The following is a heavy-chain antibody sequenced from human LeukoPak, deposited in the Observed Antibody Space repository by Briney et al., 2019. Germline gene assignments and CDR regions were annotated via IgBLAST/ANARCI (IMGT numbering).Heavy chain of an antibody. CDR2: IYHGGST. CDR3: ARDLGFCSTTSCYPWFDP. V-gene: IGHV4-30-2*02. J-gene: IGHJ5*02. Sequence: SETLSLTCAVSGGSISSGGYSWVWIRQPPGKGLEWIGCIYHGGSTYYNPSLKSRVTISVDTSKSQFSLKLTSVTAADTAVYYCARDLGFCSTTSCYPWFDPWGQGTLVTVSS. D-gene: IGHD2-2*01. CDR1: GGSISSGGYS.